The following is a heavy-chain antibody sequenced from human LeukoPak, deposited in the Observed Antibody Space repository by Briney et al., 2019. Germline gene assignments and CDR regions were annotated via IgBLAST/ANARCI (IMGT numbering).Heavy chain of an antibody. CDR1: GGSISSYY. D-gene: IGHD6-13*01. J-gene: IGHJ4*02. V-gene: IGHV4-59*12. CDR3: ARDVAAAGTHFDY. CDR2: IYYSGST. Sequence: TSETLSLTCTVSGGSISSYYWSWIRQPPGKGLEWIGYIYYSGSTNYNPSLKSRVTISVGTSKNQFSLKLSSVTAADTAVYYCARDVAAAGTHFDYWGQGTLVTVSS.